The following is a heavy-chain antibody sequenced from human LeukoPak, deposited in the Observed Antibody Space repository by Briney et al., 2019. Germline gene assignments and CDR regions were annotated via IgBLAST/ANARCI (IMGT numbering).Heavy chain of an antibody. J-gene: IGHJ3*02. CDR3: ARSITMIVSGSAFDI. Sequence: GASVKVSCKASGYTFTSYGISWVRQAPGQGLEWMGWISAYNGNTNYAQKLQGRVTTTTDTSTSTAYMELRSLRSDDTAVYYCARSITMIVSGSAFDIWGQGTMVTVSS. CDR2: ISAYNGNT. CDR1: GYTFTSYG. V-gene: IGHV1-18*01. D-gene: IGHD3-22*01.